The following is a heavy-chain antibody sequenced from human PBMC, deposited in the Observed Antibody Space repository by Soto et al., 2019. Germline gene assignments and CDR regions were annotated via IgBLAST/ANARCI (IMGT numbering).Heavy chain of an antibody. CDR1: GFTFTRYS. J-gene: IGHJ4*02. CDR3: ARESEDLTSNFDY. CDR2: ISSTTNYI. Sequence: GGSLRLSCAASGFTFTRYSMNWVRQAPGEGLEWVSSISSTTNYIYYGDSMKGRFTISRDNAKNSLYLEMNSLRAEDTAVYYCARESEDLTSNFDYWGQGTLVTVSS. V-gene: IGHV3-21*06.